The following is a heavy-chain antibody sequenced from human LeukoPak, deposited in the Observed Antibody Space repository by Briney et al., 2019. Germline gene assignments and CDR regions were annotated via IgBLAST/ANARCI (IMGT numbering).Heavy chain of an antibody. CDR3: VRDYDSSGFLAH. V-gene: IGHV3-66*01. CDR2: LYSGGST. J-gene: IGHJ4*02. D-gene: IGHD3-22*01. CDR1: GFTFSDYY. Sequence: GGSLRLSCAASGFTFSDYYMSWIRQAPGKGLEWVSILYSGGSTYYADSVKGRFTISRDNSKNTLYLQMNSLRAEDTAVYYCVRDYDSSGFLAHWGQGTLVTVSS.